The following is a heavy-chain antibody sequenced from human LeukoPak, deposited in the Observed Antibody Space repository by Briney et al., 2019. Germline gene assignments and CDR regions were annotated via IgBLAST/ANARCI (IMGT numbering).Heavy chain of an antibody. CDR3: ARQYCSSTSCYKADY. V-gene: IGHV4-34*01. J-gene: IGHJ4*02. Sequence: SETLSLTCAVYGGSFSGYYWSWIRQPPGKGLEWIGEINHSGSTNYNPSLKSRVTISVDTSKNQFSLKLSSVTAADTAVYYCARQYCSSTSCYKADYWGQGTLVTVSS. D-gene: IGHD2-2*02. CDR1: GGSFSGYY. CDR2: INHSGST.